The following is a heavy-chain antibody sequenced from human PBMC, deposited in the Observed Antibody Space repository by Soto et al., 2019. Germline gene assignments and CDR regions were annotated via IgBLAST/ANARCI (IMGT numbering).Heavy chain of an antibody. Sequence: SETLSLTCAVSGDSISSRSHYWNWIRRVPGKGLEFIGYIFYTGATYYNPSLRGRISMSVDTSRNQFSLTLRSVTAADTAIYYCAREGRHSGGMRESWFDPWGQGTQVTVSS. CDR1: GDSISSRSHY. V-gene: IGHV4-31*11. D-gene: IGHD3-10*01. CDR2: IFYTGAT. CDR3: AREGRHSGGMRESWFDP. J-gene: IGHJ5*02.